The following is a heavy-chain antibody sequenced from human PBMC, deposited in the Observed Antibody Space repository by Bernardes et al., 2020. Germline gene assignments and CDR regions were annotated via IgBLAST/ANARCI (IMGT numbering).Heavy chain of an antibody. V-gene: IGHV3-11*01. D-gene: IGHD1-1*01. CDR3: ARDLVTGTTRVSRVPHY. J-gene: IGHJ4*02. Sequence: GGSLRLSCAASGFTFSDYYMSWIRQAPGKGLEWVSYISSSDGTIYYADSVKGRFTISRDNAKRSLYLQMNSLRAEDTAVYYCARDLVTGTTRVSRVPHYWGQGTLVTVSS. CDR1: GFTFSDYY. CDR2: ISSSDGTI.